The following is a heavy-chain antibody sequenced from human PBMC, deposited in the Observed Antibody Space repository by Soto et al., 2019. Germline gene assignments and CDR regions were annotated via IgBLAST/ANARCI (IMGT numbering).Heavy chain of an antibody. J-gene: IGHJ6*02. CDR1: GGSFSGYY. CDR3: ARQQPLVLFGTFYYYGMDV. Sequence: QVQLQQWGAGLLKPSETLSLTCAVYGGSFSGYYWSWIRQPPGKGLEWIGEINHSGSTNYNPSLKSRVTISVDTSKNQFSLKLSSVTAADTAVYYCARQQPLVLFGTFYYYGMDVWGQGTTVTVSS. V-gene: IGHV4-34*01. D-gene: IGHD6-13*01. CDR2: INHSGST.